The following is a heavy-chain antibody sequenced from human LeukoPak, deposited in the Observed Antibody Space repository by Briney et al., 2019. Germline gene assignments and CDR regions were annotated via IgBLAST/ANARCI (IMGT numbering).Heavy chain of an antibody. V-gene: IGHV3-48*01. Sequence: GGSLRLSCAASGFTFSSYSMNWVRQAPGKGLEWVSYISSSSTIYYADSVKGRFTISRDNAKNSLYLQMNSLRAEDTAVYYCARVALSSYYYYMDVWGKGTTVTVSS. J-gene: IGHJ6*03. CDR2: ISSSSTI. CDR1: GFTFSSYS. CDR3: ARVALSSYYYYMDV.